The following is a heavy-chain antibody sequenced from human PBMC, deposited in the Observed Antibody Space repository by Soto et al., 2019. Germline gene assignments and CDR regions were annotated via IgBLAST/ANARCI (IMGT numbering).Heavy chain of an antibody. V-gene: IGHV4-31*03. J-gene: IGHJ5*01. CDR3: GRASIFRCVHSSRRALFAS. CDR2: IYYTGTT. CDR1: GGSLRDANYY. D-gene: IGHD6-13*01. Sequence: SETLSLTCTVSGGSLRDANYYWSWIRHHPGKGLEWIGYIYYTGTTYYSPSLESRVAISVDTSQNQFSLTLGAVTAADTAVSFCGRASIFRCVHSSRRALFASRGHGSLVLGSS.